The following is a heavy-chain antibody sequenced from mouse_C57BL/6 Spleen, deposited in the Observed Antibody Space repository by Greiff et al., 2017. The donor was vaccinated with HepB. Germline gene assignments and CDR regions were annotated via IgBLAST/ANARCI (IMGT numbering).Heavy chain of an antibody. CDR2: IDPSDSYT. CDR1: GYTFTSYW. D-gene: IGHD2-3*01. V-gene: IGHV1-50*01. CDR3: ARGRWGSYAMDY. Sequence: QVQLQQPGAELVKPGASVKLSCKASGYTFTSYWMQWVKQRPGQGLEWIGEIDPSDSYTNYNQKFKGKATLTVDTSSSTTYMQLSSLTSEDAAVYDYARGRWGSYAMDYWGQGTSVTVSS. J-gene: IGHJ4*01.